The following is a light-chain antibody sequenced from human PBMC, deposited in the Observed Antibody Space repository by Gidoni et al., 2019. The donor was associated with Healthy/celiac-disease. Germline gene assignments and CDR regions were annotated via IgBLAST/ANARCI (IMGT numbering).Light chain of an antibody. J-gene: IGLJ2*01. V-gene: IGLV3-1*01. CDR2: QDS. Sequence: SYALTQTPSGPSYPGQTASITCSGDKLGEKYAGWYQQKPGQSPVLVIYQDSKRPSGIPERFSGSNSGNTATLTISGTQAMDEADYYCQAWDSSTDVVFGGGTKLTVL. CDR1: KLGEKY. CDR3: QAWDSSTDVV.